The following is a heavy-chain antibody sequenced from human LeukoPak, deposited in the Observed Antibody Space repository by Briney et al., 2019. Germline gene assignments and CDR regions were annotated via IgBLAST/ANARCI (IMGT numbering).Heavy chain of an antibody. CDR3: ARDGGRLRNYYGLGSYYNHYYFDY. CDR1: GGSISSSSYY. J-gene: IGHJ4*02. Sequence: SETLSLTCTVSGGSISSSSYYWGWIRQPPGKGLEWIGSIYYSGSTYYNPSLKSRVTISVDTSKNQFSLKLSSVTAADTAVYYCARDGGRLRNYYGLGSYYNHYYFDYWGQGTLVTVSS. CDR2: IYYSGST. V-gene: IGHV4-39*02. D-gene: IGHD3-10*01.